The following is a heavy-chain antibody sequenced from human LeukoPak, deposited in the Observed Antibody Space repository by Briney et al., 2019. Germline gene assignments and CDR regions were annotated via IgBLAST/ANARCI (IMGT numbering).Heavy chain of an antibody. CDR2: ISAYNGNT. Sequence: GASVKVSCKASGYTFTSYGISWLRQAPGQGLEWMGCISAYNGNTNYAQKLQGRVTMTTDTSTSTAYMELRSLRSDDTAVYYCARIRLGSYYDSSAFHALDIWGLRTMVTVSS. J-gene: IGHJ3*02. CDR1: GYTFTSYG. CDR3: ARIRLGSYYDSSAFHALDI. D-gene: IGHD3-22*01. V-gene: IGHV1-18*01.